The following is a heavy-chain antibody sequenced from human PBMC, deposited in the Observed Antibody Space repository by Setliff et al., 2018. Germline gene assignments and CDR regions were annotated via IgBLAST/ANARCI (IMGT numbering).Heavy chain of an antibody. CDR2: IYYSGST. Sequence: PSETLSLTCTVSGGSISSSSYYWGWIRQPPGKGLEWIGSIYYSGSTYYNPSLKSRVTISVDTSKNQFSLKLSSVTAADTAVYYCARVKGGSSWYSEEYYFDYWGQGTLVTVSS. D-gene: IGHD6-13*01. CDR1: GGSISSSSYY. V-gene: IGHV4-39*07. CDR3: ARVKGGSSWYSEEYYFDY. J-gene: IGHJ4*02.